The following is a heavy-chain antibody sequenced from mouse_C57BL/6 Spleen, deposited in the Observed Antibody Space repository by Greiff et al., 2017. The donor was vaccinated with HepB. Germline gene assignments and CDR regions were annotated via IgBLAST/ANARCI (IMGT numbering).Heavy chain of an antibody. J-gene: IGHJ2*01. CDR1: GYTFTDYE. CDR2: IDPETGGT. D-gene: IGHD1-1*01. CDR3: TTVVGGYYFDY. Sequence: VQLQQSGAELVRPGASVTLSCKASGYTFTDYEMHWVKQTPVHGLEWIGAIDPETGGTAYNQKFKGKAILTADKSSSTAYMELRSLTSEDAAVYYCTTVVGGYYFDYWGQGTTLTVSS. V-gene: IGHV1-15*01.